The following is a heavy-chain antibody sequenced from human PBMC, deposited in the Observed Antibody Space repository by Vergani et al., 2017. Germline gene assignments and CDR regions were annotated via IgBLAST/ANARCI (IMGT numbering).Heavy chain of an antibody. Sequence: QGQLVESGGGVVQPGGSLRLSCAASAFAFKDYGMHWVRLAPGKGLEWVAFIRVNESYEDYADSVKGRFTISRDNSKSTLYLQMNSLTTEDTAVYYCAQHSVHYYAMDVWGQGTTVTVSS. CDR1: AFAFKDYG. V-gene: IGHV3-30*02. CDR2: IRVNESYE. CDR3: AQHSVHYYAMDV. J-gene: IGHJ6*02.